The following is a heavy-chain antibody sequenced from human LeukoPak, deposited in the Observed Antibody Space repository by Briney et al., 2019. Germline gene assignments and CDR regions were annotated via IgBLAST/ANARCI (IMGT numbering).Heavy chain of an antibody. CDR1: GGSISSYY. V-gene: IGHV4-4*07. Sequence: SETLSLACTVSGGSISSYYWSWIRQPAGKGLEWIGRIYSSGSTNYNPSLKSRVTISVDTSKNQFSLKLSSVTAADTAVYYCARDVGYYGSGSYYWFDPWGQGTLVTVSS. CDR3: ARDVGYYGSGSYYWFDP. CDR2: IYSSGST. D-gene: IGHD3-10*01. J-gene: IGHJ5*02.